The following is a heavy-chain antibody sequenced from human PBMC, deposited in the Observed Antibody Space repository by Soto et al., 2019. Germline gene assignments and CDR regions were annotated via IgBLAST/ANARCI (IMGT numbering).Heavy chain of an antibody. CDR1: GFTFSYYS. CDR2: ISSSTTYI. D-gene: IGHD2-21*01. Sequence: EVQLVVSGGGLVKPGGSLRLSCAASGFTFSYYSMTWVRQAPGRGLEWVSSISSSTTYISYSDSVRGRFTISRDNAKNSLYLQMNSLRAEDTAVYYCARDPVGVDSTFYFASWGQGSLVTVSS. CDR3: ARDPVGVDSTFYFAS. V-gene: IGHV3-21*02. J-gene: IGHJ4*02.